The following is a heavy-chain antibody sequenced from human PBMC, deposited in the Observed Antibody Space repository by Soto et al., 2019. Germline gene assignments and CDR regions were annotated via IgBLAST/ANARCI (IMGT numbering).Heavy chain of an antibody. CDR2: VSWNGSRT. D-gene: IGHD2-2*01. CDR3: PADKEGRYYYYGMEG. CDR1: GFTFSNSD. Sequence: VGSLRLSCASSGFTFSNSDMNCVHHAPGKGLEWVSGVSWNGSRTHYADSVKGRFIISRDNSRNTLYLQTNSLGAEDTARLGVPADKEGRYYYYGMEGWGQGTTVTVSS. J-gene: IGHJ6*02. V-gene: IGHV3-35*01.